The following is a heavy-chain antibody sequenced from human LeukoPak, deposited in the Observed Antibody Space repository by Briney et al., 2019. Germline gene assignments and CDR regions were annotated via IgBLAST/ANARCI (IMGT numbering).Heavy chain of an antibody. Sequence: SQTLSLTCAISGDSVSSKSAAWNWIRQSPSRGLGWLGRTYYRSMWNYDYAVSMKSRMTINPDTSNNQFSLHLNSVTPEDTALYYCARDLDGFEYWGQGTLVTVSS. CDR2: TYYRSMWNY. CDR3: ARDLDGFEY. V-gene: IGHV6-1*01. J-gene: IGHJ4*02. CDR1: GDSVSSKSAA.